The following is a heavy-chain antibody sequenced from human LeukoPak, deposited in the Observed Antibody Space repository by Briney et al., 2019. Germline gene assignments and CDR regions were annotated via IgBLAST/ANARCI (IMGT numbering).Heavy chain of an antibody. CDR2: INHSGST. CDR3: ARVDSQWVVFPGVGYFDY. Sequence: SETLSLTCAVYGGSFSGYYWSWIRQPPGKGLEWIREINHSGSTNYNPSLKSRVTISVDTSKNQFSLKLSSVTAADTAVYYCARVDSQWVVFPGVGYFDYWGQGTLVTVSS. J-gene: IGHJ4*02. V-gene: IGHV4-34*01. D-gene: IGHD6-19*01. CDR1: GGSFSGYY.